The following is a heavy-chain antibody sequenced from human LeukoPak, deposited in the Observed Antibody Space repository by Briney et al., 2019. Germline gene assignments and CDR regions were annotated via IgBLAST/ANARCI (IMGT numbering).Heavy chain of an antibody. Sequence: GRSLRLSCAASGFSFSNYAMDWVRRAPGKGLEWVAVISKDGSMKYYSDSVKGRFTVSRDNSIHTLYLEMNSLKTEDTAVYYCAGESFDFWSQGTMVTVSS. CDR2: ISKDGSMK. V-gene: IGHV3-30*04. CDR3: AGESFDF. CDR1: GFSFSNYA. J-gene: IGHJ3*01.